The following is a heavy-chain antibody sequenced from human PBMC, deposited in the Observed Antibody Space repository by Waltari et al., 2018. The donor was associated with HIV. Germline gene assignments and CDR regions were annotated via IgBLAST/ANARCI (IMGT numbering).Heavy chain of an antibody. V-gene: IGHV4-39*01. D-gene: IGHD3-3*01. CDR2: IYYRGST. CDR3: ATSHLLRFLEWLSPPEDY. CDR1: GGSISSSSYY. J-gene: IGHJ4*02. Sequence: QLQLQESGPGLVKPSETLSLTCTVSGGSISSSSYYWGWIRQPPGKGLEWIGSIYYRGSTYYNPSLKSRVTMSGDTSKNQVSLKLSSVTAADTAVYYCATSHLLRFLEWLSPPEDYWGQGTLVTVSS.